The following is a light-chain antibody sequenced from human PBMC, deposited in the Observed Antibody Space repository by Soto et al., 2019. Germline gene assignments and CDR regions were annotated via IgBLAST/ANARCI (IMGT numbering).Light chain of an antibody. J-gene: IGKJ4*01. V-gene: IGKV3D-15*01. CDR2: GAS. Sequence: EIVMTQSPATLSVSPGERATVSCGAGQSVNSNLAWYQQKPGQTPRLLIYGASTRATGIPARFSGSGSGTEFTLTLSSLQSEDFAVYYCQQYNNWPLTFGGGTKVEIK. CDR3: QQYNNWPLT. CDR1: QSVNSN.